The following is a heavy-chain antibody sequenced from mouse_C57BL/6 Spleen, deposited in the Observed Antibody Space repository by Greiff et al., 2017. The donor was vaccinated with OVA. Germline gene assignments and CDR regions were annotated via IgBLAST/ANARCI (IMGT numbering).Heavy chain of an antibody. J-gene: IGHJ4*01. CDR1: GYTFTSYW. D-gene: IGHD2-3*01. CDR2: IYPGSGST. CDR3: AIIYDGYRLYAMDY. V-gene: IGHV1-55*01. Sequence: QVQLQQPGAELVKPGASVKMSCKASGYTFTSYWITWVKQRPGQGLEWIGDIYPGSGSTNYNEKFKSKATLTVDTSSSTAYMQLSSLTSEDSAVYYCAIIYDGYRLYAMDYWGQGTSVTVSS.